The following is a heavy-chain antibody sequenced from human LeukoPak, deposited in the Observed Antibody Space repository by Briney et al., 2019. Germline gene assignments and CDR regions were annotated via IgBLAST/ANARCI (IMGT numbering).Heavy chain of an antibody. Sequence: PSETLSLTCTVSGGSISSGGYYWRWIRQPPGKGLEWIGYIYHSGSTYYNPSLKSRVTISVDTSKNQFSLKLSSVTAADTAVYYCARVGEPLTYYYDSSWPKGGHGFDPWGQGTLVTVSS. CDR1: GGSISSGGYY. CDR3: ARVGEPLTYYYDSSWPKGGHGFDP. D-gene: IGHD3-22*01. V-gene: IGHV4-30-2*05. CDR2: IYHSGST. J-gene: IGHJ5*02.